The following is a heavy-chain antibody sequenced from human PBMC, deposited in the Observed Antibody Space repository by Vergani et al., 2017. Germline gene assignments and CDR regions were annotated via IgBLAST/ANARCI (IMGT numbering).Heavy chain of an antibody. D-gene: IGHD6-19*01. CDR3: ARGPYSSGWYGYYYYMDV. V-gene: IGHV1-8*01. CDR2: MNPNSGNT. Sequence: QVQLVQSGAEVKKPGASVKVSCKASGYTFTSYDINWVRQATGQGLEWMGWMNPNSGNTGYAQKFQGRVTMTRNTSIRTAYMELSSLRSEDTAVYYCARGPYSSGWYGYYYYMDVWGKGTTVTVSS. CDR1: GYTFTSYD. J-gene: IGHJ6*03.